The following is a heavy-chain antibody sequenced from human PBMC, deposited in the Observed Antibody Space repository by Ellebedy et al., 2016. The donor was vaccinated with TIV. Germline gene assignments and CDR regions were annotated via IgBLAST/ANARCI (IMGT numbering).Heavy chain of an antibody. CDR1: GASISSNNW. CDR2: LFHTGRT. V-gene: IGHV4-4*02. D-gene: IGHD3-9*01. J-gene: IGHJ6*02. CDR3: ARILTAYYNQYYDGMGV. Sequence: SETLSLXXAVSGASISSNNWWRWVRQPPGNGLEWIGDLFHTGRTNYNPSLKSRVTISVEKSKNQFSLVLRSVTAADTAIYYCARILTAYYNQYYDGMGVWGQGTTVTVSS.